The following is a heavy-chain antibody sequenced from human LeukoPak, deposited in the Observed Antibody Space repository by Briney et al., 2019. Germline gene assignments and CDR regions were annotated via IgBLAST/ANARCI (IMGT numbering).Heavy chain of an antibody. D-gene: IGHD4-23*01. J-gene: IGHJ6*03. CDR2: IGISSSHT. CDR3: AKDLTTVAPPYYYYYMDV. Sequence: GGSLRLSCAASGFTFSSYAMSWVRQAPGKGLEWVSSIGISSSHTFYADSVKGRFTISRDNAENSVYLQMNSLRAEDTAVYYCAKDLTTVAPPYYYYYMDVWGKGTTVTVSS. CDR1: GFTFSSYA. V-gene: IGHV3-21*01.